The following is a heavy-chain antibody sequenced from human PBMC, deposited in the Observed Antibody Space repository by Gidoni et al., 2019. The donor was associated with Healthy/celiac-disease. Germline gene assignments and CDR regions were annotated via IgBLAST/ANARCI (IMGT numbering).Heavy chain of an antibody. Sequence: QVQLQESGPGLVQPSETLSLTCTVSGCSISSYYWSWIRQPPGKGLEWIGYIYYSGSTNSNPSLKSRVTISVDTSKNQFSLKLSSVTAADTAVYYCARGPAAVTKDAFDIWGQGTMVTVSS. CDR1: GCSISSYY. CDR3: ARGPAAVTKDAFDI. CDR2: IYYSGST. V-gene: IGHV4-59*01. D-gene: IGHD6-13*01. J-gene: IGHJ3*02.